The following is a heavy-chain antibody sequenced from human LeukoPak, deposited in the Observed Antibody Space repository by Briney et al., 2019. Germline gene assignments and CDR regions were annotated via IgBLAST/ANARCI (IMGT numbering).Heavy chain of an antibody. D-gene: IGHD1-26*01. V-gene: IGHV3-21*01. Sequence: GGSLRLSCAASGFTFNTYSMNWVRQAPGQGLEWVSSINSRSNYIYYADSVKGRFTISRDNAKNSLYLQMNSLRAEDTAVYYCVREDGIVGATSAFDIWGQGTMVTVSS. CDR3: VREDGIVGATSAFDI. CDR2: INSRSNYI. J-gene: IGHJ3*02. CDR1: GFTFNTYS.